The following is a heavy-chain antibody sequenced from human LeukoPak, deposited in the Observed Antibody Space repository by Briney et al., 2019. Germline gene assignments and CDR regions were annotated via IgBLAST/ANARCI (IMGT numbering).Heavy chain of an antibody. V-gene: IGHV3-9*03. D-gene: IGHD3-10*01. Sequence: GGSLRLSCAASGFTFDDYAMHWVRQAPGKGLEWVSGISWNSGSIGYADSVKGRFTISGDNAKNSLYLQMNSLRAEDMALYYCAKGPGAYYYGSGRFDPWGQGTLVTVSS. CDR3: AKGPGAYYYGSGRFDP. CDR2: ISWNSGSI. J-gene: IGHJ5*02. CDR1: GFTFDDYA.